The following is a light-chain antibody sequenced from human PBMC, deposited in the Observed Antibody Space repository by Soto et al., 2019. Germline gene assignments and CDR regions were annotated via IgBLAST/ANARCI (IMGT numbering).Light chain of an antibody. CDR3: QQYGGSRMYT. CDR1: QSVSSSY. J-gene: IGKJ2*01. Sequence: EIVLTQSPGTLSLSPGERATLSCRASQSVSSSYLAWHQQKPGQAPRLLIYGASSRATGIPDRFSGSGSETDFTLTISRLEPEDFAVYYCQQYGGSRMYTFGQGTKLEIK. CDR2: GAS. V-gene: IGKV3-20*01.